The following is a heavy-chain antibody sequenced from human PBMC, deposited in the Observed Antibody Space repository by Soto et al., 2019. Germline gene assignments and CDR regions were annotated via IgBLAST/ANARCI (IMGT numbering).Heavy chain of an antibody. V-gene: IGHV4-39*01. D-gene: IGHD6-13*01. Sequence: SETLSLTCTFSGGSIRSDFYYWGWIRQTPGEGLEWIGSIDNSGNTYYTPSLSSRVTISGDAAKKQFSLNLSAVTAADTAIYYCARRGDSSSWFNYFDYWGQGTLVTVSS. J-gene: IGHJ4*02. CDR1: GGSIRSDFYY. CDR2: IDNSGNT. CDR3: ARRGDSSSWFNYFDY.